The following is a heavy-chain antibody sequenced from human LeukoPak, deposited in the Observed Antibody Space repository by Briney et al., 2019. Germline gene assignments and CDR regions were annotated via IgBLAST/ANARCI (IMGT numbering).Heavy chain of an antibody. D-gene: IGHD3-10*01. CDR1: GGSTTNYY. J-gene: IGHJ4*02. CDR2: IYYSGST. Sequence: PSETLSLTCTVSGGSTTNYYWSWIRQPPGKGLEWIGYIYYSGSTNYNPSLKSRVTISVDTSKNQFSLKLSSVTAADTAVYYCARVGARWFEHTAPDYWGQGTLVTVSS. V-gene: IGHV4-59*01. CDR3: ARVGARWFEHTAPDY.